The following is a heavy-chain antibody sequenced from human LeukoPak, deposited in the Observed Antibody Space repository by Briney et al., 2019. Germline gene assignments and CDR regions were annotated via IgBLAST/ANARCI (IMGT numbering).Heavy chain of an antibody. CDR1: GYTFTGYY. CDR2: INPTGGST. CDR3: VRTAARRFDY. V-gene: IGHV1-46*01. D-gene: IGHD6-6*01. J-gene: IGHJ4*02. Sequence: ASVKVSCKASGYTFTGYYMHWVRQAPGQGLEWMGIINPTGGSTTYAQKFQGRVTMTRDTSTSTVYMELSSLRSDDTAVYYCVRTAARRFDYWGQGTLVTVSS.